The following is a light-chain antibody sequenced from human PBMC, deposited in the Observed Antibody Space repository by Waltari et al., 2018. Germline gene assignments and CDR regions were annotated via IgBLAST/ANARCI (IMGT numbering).Light chain of an antibody. CDR2: AAT. J-gene: IGKJ4*01. Sequence: DIQMTQSPSSLSASVGDRVTITCRASQSITTFLNWYQQKPGKAPKLLIYAATNLQSGVPSRFSGSGSGTDFTLTISSLQPEDFATYYCQQSYTTSESTFGGGSRVEIK. V-gene: IGKV1-39*01. CDR3: QQSYTTSEST. CDR1: QSITTF.